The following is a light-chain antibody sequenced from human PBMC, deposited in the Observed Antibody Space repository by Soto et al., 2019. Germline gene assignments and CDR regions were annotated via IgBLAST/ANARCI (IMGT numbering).Light chain of an antibody. Sequence: ALTQPRSVSGSPGQSVTISCTGTSSDVGGYNYVSWYQQHPGKAPKLIIYDVSKRPSGVPDRFSGSKSANTASLTISGLQAEDEAHYYCCSYAGSYTFVFGSGTKVTVL. CDR3: CSYAGSYTFV. J-gene: IGLJ1*01. CDR1: SSDVGGYNY. V-gene: IGLV2-11*01. CDR2: DVS.